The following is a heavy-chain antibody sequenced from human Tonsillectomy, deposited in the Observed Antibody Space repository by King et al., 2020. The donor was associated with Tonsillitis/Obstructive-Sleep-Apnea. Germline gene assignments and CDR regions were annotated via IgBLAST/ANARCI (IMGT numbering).Heavy chain of an antibody. V-gene: IGHV2-5*02. Sequence: TLKESGPTLVKPTQTLTLTCTFSGFSLSTSGVGVGWIRQPPGKALEWLALIYWDDDKRYSPSLKTRLTITKDTSKNQVVLTLTNMDPVDTATYYCAYSYTIFGEGYMDVWGKGTTVTVS. D-gene: IGHD3-3*01. CDR3: AYSYTIFGEGYMDV. CDR2: IYWDDDK. CDR1: GFSLSTSGVG. J-gene: IGHJ6*03.